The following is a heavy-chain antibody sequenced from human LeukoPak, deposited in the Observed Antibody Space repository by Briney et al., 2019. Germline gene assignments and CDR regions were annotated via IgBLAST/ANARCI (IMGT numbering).Heavy chain of an antibody. CDR3: ARVAPGDEIWGVGAPDY. J-gene: IGHJ4*02. D-gene: IGHD1-26*01. CDR2: IYYSGST. CDR1: GGSISSYY. Sequence: SETLSLTCTVSGGSISSYYWSWIRQPPGKGLEWIGYIYYSGSTNCNPSLKSRVTISVDTSKNQFSLKLSSVTAADTAVYYCARVAPGDEIWGVGAPDYWGQGTLVTVSS. V-gene: IGHV4-59*01.